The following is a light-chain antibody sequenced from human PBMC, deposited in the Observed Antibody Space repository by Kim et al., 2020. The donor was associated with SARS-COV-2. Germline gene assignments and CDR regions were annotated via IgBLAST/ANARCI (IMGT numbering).Light chain of an antibody. CDR3: QVWDSGSDHWV. Sequence: QGRTGYMTCGGEDIGTKSVYCHQPRPGRALGRVIYYDTERPSGIPERFSAYNSGSTATLTVSRVEAGDEADYYGQVWDSGSDHWVFGGGTQLTVL. CDR1: DIGTKS. CDR2: YDT. V-gene: IGLV3-21*04. J-gene: IGLJ3*02.